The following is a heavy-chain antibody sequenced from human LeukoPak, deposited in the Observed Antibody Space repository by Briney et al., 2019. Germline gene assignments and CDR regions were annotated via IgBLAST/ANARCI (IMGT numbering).Heavy chain of an antibody. V-gene: IGHV4-30-2*01. CDR3: ARVHIAARYYYYYMDV. CDR2: IYHSGST. J-gene: IGHJ6*03. D-gene: IGHD6-6*01. CDR1: GGSIGSGGYY. Sequence: SETLSLTCTVSGGSIGSGGYYWSWIRQPPGKGLEWIGYIYHSGSTYYNPSLKSRVTISVDRSKNQFSLKLSSVTAADTAVYYCARVHIAARYYYYYMDVWGKGTTVTVSS.